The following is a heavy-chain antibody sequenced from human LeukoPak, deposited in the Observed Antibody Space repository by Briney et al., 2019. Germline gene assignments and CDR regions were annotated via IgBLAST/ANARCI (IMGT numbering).Heavy chain of an antibody. Sequence: GGSLRLSCAASGFSFSNYNMNWVRQAPGKGLEWVSVISSSSTYIYYADSLKGRFTISRDNAKNSLYLQMNSLRAEDTAVYYWSKSPTGGPPAVDFRGQGTLVTGSP. CDR2: ISSSSTYI. V-gene: IGHV3-21*06. J-gene: IGHJ4*03. CDR1: GFSFSNYN. CDR3: SKSPTGGPPAVDF.